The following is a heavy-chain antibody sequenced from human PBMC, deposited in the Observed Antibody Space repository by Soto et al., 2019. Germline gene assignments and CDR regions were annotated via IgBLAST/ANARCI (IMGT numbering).Heavy chain of an antibody. V-gene: IGHV3-30*18. CDR3: AKDGRLLWFGESYDY. CDR2: ISYDGSNK. J-gene: IGHJ4*02. Sequence: QVQLVESGGGVVQPGRSLRLSCAASGFTFSSYGMHWVRQAPGKGLEWVAVISYDGSNKYYADSVKGRFTISRDNSKNTLDLQMNSLRAEDTAVYYCAKDGRLLWFGESYDYWGQGTLVTVSS. D-gene: IGHD3-10*01. CDR1: GFTFSSYG.